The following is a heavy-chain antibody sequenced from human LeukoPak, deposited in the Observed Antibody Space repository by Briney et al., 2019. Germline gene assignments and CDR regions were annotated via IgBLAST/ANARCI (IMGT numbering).Heavy chain of an antibody. J-gene: IGHJ4*02. CDR1: GFTFSSYA. CDR2: ISGSGGST. Sequence: GGSLRLSCAASGFTFSSYAMSWVRQAPGKGLEWVSAISGSGGSTYYADSVKDRFTISRDNSKNTLYLQMNSLRAEDTAVYYCAKDPRGGSYYDYWGQGTLVTVSS. V-gene: IGHV3-23*01. CDR3: AKDPRGGSYYDY. D-gene: IGHD1-26*01.